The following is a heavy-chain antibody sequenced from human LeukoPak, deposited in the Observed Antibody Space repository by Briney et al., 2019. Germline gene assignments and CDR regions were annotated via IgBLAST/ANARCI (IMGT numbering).Heavy chain of an antibody. Sequence: SVKVSCKASGGTFSSYAISWVRQAPGQGLEWMGGIIPIFGTANYAQKFQGRVTITADKSTSTAYMELSSLRSEDTAVYYCARRGGYSGYDYYYFDYWGQGTLGTVSS. D-gene: IGHD5-12*01. CDR1: GGTFSSYA. V-gene: IGHV1-69*06. J-gene: IGHJ4*02. CDR3: ARRGGYSGYDYYYFDY. CDR2: IIPIFGTA.